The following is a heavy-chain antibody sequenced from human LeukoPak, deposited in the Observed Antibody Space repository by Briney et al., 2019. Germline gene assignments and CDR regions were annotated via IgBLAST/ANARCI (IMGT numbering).Heavy chain of an antibody. Sequence: SETLSLTCTASGGSISTYYWNWIRQSPGKGLEWIGNIYYSGSTNYNPSLKSRVTISVDTSKYQFSLKLSSVTAADTAVYYCARLEWELNFDYWGQGTLVTVSS. D-gene: IGHD1-26*01. CDR1: GGSISTYY. V-gene: IGHV4-59*08. CDR2: IYYSGST. CDR3: ARLEWELNFDY. J-gene: IGHJ4*02.